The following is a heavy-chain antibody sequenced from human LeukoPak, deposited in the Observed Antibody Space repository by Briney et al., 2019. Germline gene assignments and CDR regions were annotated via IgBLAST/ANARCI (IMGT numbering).Heavy chain of an antibody. Sequence: GGSLRLSCAASGFTFSDAWPSWVRQAAGKWLEWVACSKTKMEGMKTDYAATVKGRFTISRDDSKNTMYLQMNSLKTKDTAVYYCTTFSGPVVTPCYYSDYWGQGTLVTVSS. J-gene: IGHJ4*02. D-gene: IGHD3-22*01. CDR3: TTFSGPVVTPCYYSDY. CDR1: GFTFSDAW. CDR2: SKTKMEGMKT. V-gene: IGHV3-15*01.